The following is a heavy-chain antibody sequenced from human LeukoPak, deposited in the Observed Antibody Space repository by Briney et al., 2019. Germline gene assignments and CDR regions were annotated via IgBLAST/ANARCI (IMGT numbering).Heavy chain of an antibody. D-gene: IGHD6-13*01. CDR3: ARVLYSSSWYAFDI. J-gene: IGHJ3*02. Sequence: SGPALAKPTQPLTLTCTFSGFSLSTSAMHVSWIRQPPGKALEWLARIDWDDAKFYSTSLKTRLTISKETPKNQVVLTMTNMDPVDTATYYCARVLYSSSWYAFDIWGQGTMVTVSS. CDR2: IDWDDAK. CDR1: GFSLSTSAMH. V-gene: IGHV2-70*04.